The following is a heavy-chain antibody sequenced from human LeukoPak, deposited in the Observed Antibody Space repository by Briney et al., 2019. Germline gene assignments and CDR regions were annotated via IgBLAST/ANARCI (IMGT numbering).Heavy chain of an antibody. Sequence: GGSLRLSCAASGFTFSSYSMNWVRQAPGKGLEWVSSISSSSSYIYYADSVKGRFTISRDNAKNSLYLQMNSLRAEDTAVYYCARDHGYGYTFDYWGQGTLVTVSS. CDR2: ISSSSSYI. J-gene: IGHJ4*02. D-gene: IGHD5-18*01. CDR1: GFTFSSYS. CDR3: ARDHGYGYTFDY. V-gene: IGHV3-21*01.